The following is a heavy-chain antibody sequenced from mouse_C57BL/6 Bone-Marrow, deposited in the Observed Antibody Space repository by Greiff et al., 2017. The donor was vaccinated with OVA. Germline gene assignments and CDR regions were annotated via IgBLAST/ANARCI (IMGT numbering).Heavy chain of an antibody. CDR3: ARDGYGWFAY. D-gene: IGHD2-2*01. Sequence: EVHLVESGGGLVKPGGSLKLSCAASGFTFSDYGMHWVRQAPEKGLEWVAYISRGSSTIYYADTVKGRFTISRDNAKNTLFLQMTRLRSEDTAMYYCARDGYGWFAYWGQGTLVTVSA. CDR2: ISRGSSTI. CDR1: GFTFSDYG. V-gene: IGHV5-17*01. J-gene: IGHJ3*01.